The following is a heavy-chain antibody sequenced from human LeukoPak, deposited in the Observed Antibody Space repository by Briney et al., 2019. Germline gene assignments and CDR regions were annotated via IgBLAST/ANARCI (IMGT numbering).Heavy chain of an antibody. CDR1: GGSFSGYY. V-gene: IGHV4-34*01. CDR3: ARVRSSSSFDY. CDR2: INHSGST. D-gene: IGHD6-13*01. J-gene: IGHJ4*02. Sequence: PETLSLTCAVYGGSFSGYYWSWIRQPPGKGLEWIGEINHSGSTNYNPSLKSRVTISVDTSKNQFSLKLSSVTAADTAVYYCARVRSSSSFDYWGQGTLVTVSS.